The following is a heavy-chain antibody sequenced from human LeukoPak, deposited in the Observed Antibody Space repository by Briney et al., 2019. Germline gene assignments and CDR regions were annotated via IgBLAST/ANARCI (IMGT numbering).Heavy chain of an antibody. CDR1: GLTVSSSY. CDR2: IYNDGST. J-gene: IGHJ3*02. CDR3: ARNILFAFDI. V-gene: IGHV3-53*01. Sequence: RSGGSLRLSCAASGLTVSSSYMSWVRQAPGKGLEWVSIIYNDGSTYYADSMKGRFTISRDNSENTLYLQVNSLRAEDTAMYYCARNILFAFDIWGQGTTVTVSS.